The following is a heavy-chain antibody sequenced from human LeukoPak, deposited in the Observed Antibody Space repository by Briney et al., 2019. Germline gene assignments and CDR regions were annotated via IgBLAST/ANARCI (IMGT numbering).Heavy chain of an antibody. D-gene: IGHD6-19*01. CDR2: IYPGDSDT. CDR3: ARAVETPPGIAVAGSRLFDY. V-gene: IGHV5-51*01. CDR1: GYSFTSYW. J-gene: IGHJ4*02. Sequence: GESLKISCKGSGYSFTSYWIGWVRQMPGKGLEWMGIIYPGDSDTRYSPSFQGQVTISADKSLSHAYLQWSSLKASDTAMYYCARAVETPPGIAVAGSRLFDYWGQGTLVTVSS.